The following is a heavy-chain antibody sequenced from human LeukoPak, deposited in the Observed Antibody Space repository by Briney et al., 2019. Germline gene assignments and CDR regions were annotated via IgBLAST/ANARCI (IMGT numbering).Heavy chain of an antibody. CDR2: IYYSGST. CDR1: GGSISSFY. V-gene: IGHV4-59*08. Sequence: PSETLSLTCTVSGGSISSFYWSWIRQPPGKGLEWIGYIYYSGSTNYNPSFKSRVTISVDTSKKQFSLKLSSVTAADTAVYYCARVGRSGWYVLDYWGQGTLVTVSS. J-gene: IGHJ4*02. CDR3: ARVGRSGWYVLDY. D-gene: IGHD6-19*01.